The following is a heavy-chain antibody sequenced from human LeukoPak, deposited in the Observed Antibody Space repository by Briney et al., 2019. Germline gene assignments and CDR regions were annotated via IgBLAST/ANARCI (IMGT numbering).Heavy chain of an antibody. J-gene: IGHJ4*02. CDR1: GGSITSSC. V-gene: IGHV4-59*01. CDR2: IYYSGST. CDR3: ASRSSIWSGYQDTLYYFDS. D-gene: IGHD3-3*01. Sequence: SETLSLTHPVDGGSITSSCWSWIRQPPGKRLERIGHIYYSGSTNYNPSLKGRVTISVDTSKNQFSLKLSSVTAADTAVYYCASRSSIWSGYQDTLYYFDSWGQGTLVTVSS.